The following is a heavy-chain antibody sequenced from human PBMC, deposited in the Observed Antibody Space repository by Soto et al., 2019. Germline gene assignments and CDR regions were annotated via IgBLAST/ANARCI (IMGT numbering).Heavy chain of an antibody. CDR3: ARGYYGDYFCTPRDLFDY. CDR1: GFTFSSYW. V-gene: IGHV3-7*01. J-gene: IGHJ4*02. CDR2: IKQDGSEK. D-gene: IGHD4-17*01. Sequence: PGGSLRLSCAAPGFTFSSYWMSWVRQAPGKGLEWVANIKQDGSEKYYVDSVKGRFTISRDNAKNSLYLQMNSLRAEDTAVYYCARGYYGDYFCTPRDLFDYWGQGTLVTVSS.